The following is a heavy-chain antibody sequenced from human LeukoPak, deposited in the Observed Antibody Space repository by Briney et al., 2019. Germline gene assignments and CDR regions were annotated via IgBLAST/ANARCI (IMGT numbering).Heavy chain of an antibody. CDR1: GFTFSSYG. Sequence: GGSLRLSCAASGFTFSSYGMHWVRQAPGKGLEWVAFIRYDGSNKYYADSVKGRFTISRGNSKNTLYLQMNSLRAEDTAVYYCARVGDLFRAHRVRGLSPDYYYMDVWGKGTTVTVSS. V-gene: IGHV3-30*02. CDR3: ARVGDLFRAHRVRGLSPDYYYMDV. CDR2: IRYDGSNK. J-gene: IGHJ6*03. D-gene: IGHD3-10*01.